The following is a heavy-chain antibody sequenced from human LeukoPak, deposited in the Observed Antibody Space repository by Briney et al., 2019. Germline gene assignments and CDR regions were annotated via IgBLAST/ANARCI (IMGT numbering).Heavy chain of an antibody. D-gene: IGHD6-13*01. CDR3: AKAPLHAIAAAPPAWYYGMDV. CDR1: GFTFSSYA. Sequence: PGGSLRLSCAASGFTFSSYAMHWVRQAPGKGLEWVAVISYDGSNKYYADSVKGRFTISRDNSKNTLYLQMNSLRAEDTAVYYCAKAPLHAIAAAPPAWYYGMDVWGQGTTVTVSS. CDR2: ISYDGSNK. V-gene: IGHV3-30-3*01. J-gene: IGHJ6*02.